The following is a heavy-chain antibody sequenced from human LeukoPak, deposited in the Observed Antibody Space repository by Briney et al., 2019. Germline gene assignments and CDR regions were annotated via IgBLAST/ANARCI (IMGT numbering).Heavy chain of an antibody. J-gene: IGHJ3*02. Sequence: GASVKVSCKASGYTFTGYYMHWVRQAPGQGLEWMGWINPNSGGTNYAQKFQGRVTMTRDTSISTAYMELSRLRSEDTAVYYCARSLTDEVDAFDIWGQGTMVTVSS. CDR1: GYTFTGYY. CDR2: INPNSGGT. CDR3: ARSLTDEVDAFDI. V-gene: IGHV1-2*02.